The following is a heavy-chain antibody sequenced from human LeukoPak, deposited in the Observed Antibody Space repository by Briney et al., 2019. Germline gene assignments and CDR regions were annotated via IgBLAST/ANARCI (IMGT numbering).Heavy chain of an antibody. CDR3: ITPLPYSAQ. CDR1: GFTFSNAW. Sequence: GGSLRLSCAASGFTFSNAWMNWVRQAPGKGLEWVGRIKSKTDGGTTDYAAPVKGRFTISRDDSKSMMYLQMNSLKTEDSAVYYCITPLPYSAQGGQGTLVTVSS. V-gene: IGHV3-15*07. D-gene: IGHD2-21*01. CDR2: IKSKTDGGTT. J-gene: IGHJ4*02.